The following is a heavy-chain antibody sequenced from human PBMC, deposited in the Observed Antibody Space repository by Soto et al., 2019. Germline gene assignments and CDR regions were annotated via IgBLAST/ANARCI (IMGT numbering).Heavy chain of an antibody. CDR1: GFTFSSYS. CDR3: ARGRGAAGTDSVQYYGMDV. V-gene: IGHV3-21*01. J-gene: IGHJ6*02. CDR2: ISISSSYI. D-gene: IGHD6-13*01. Sequence: EVQLVESGGGLVKPGGSLRLSCAASGFTFSSYSMNWVRQAPGKGLDWVSSISISSSYIYYADSVKGRFTISRDNAKNSLYLQMNSLRAEDTAVYYCARGRGAAGTDSVQYYGMDVWGQGTTVTVSS.